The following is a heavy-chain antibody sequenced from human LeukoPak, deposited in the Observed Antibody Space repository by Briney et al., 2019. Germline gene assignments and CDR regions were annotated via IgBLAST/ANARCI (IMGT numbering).Heavy chain of an antibody. V-gene: IGHV4-34*01. D-gene: IGHD6-6*01. CDR3: ARSMQLVLNGGGNWFDP. Sequence: SETLSLTCAVYGGSFSGYYWSWIRQPPGKGLEWIGEINHSGSTNYHPSLKSRVTISVDTSKNQFSLKLSSVTAADTAVYYCARSMQLVLNGGGNWFDPWGQGTLVTVSS. CDR2: INHSGST. J-gene: IGHJ5*02. CDR1: GGSFSGYY.